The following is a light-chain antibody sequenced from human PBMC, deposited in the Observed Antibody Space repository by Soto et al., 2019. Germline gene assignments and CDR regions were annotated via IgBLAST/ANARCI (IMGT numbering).Light chain of an antibody. CDR2: LNSYGSH. J-gene: IGLJ1*01. CDR3: QTWGTGIQV. V-gene: IGLV4-69*01. CDR1: SGHSSYA. Sequence: QAVLTQSPSASASLGASVKLTCTLSSGHSSYAIAWHQQQPEKGPRYLMKLNSYGSHSKGDGIPDRFSGSSSGAERYLTISSLQSEDEADYYCQTWGTGIQVFGTGTKVTVL.